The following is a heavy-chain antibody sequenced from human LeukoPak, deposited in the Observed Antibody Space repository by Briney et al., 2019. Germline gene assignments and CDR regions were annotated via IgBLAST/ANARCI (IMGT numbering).Heavy chain of an antibody. Sequence: TSETLSLTCTVSGGSISSYYWNWIRQPPGKGLEWIGYIYYSGSTNYNPSLKSRVTISVDTSKNQFSLKLSSVTAADTAVYYCARSRIAEFDYWGQGTLVTVSS. CDR3: ARSRIAEFDY. D-gene: IGHD6-13*01. V-gene: IGHV4-59*08. CDR1: GGSISSYY. CDR2: IYYSGST. J-gene: IGHJ4*02.